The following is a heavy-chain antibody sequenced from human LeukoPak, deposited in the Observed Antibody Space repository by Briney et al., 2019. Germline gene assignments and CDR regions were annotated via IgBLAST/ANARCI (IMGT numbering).Heavy chain of an antibody. V-gene: IGHV3-9*01. CDR3: AKDRGYSYGLGLDY. CDR1: GFTFDDYA. J-gene: IGHJ4*02. Sequence: PGGSLRLSCAASGFTFDDYAMHWVRHAPGRGLEWVSGISWNSGSIGYADSVKGRFTISRDNAKNSLYLQMNSLRAEDTALYYCAKDRGYSYGLGLDYWGQGTLVTVSS. D-gene: IGHD5-18*01. CDR2: ISWNSGSI.